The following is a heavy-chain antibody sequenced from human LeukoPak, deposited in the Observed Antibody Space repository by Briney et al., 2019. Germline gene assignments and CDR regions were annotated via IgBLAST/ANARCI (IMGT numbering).Heavy chain of an antibody. CDR1: GDSVSSNSAA. CDR2: TYYRSKWYN. Sequence: SQTLSLTCAISGDSVSSNSAAWNWIRQSPSRGLEWLGRTYYRSKWYNDYAVSVKSRITINPDTSKNQFSLQLNSVTPEDTAVYYCARSLGYCSSTSCYGPYYYYGMDVWGQGTTVTVSS. CDR3: ARSLGYCSSTSCYGPYYYYGMDV. D-gene: IGHD2-2*01. J-gene: IGHJ6*02. V-gene: IGHV6-1*01.